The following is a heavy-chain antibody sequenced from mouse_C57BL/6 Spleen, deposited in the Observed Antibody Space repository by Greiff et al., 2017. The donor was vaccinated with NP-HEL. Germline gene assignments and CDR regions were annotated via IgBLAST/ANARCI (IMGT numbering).Heavy chain of an antibody. CDR3: ARGITTVVAHWYFDV. CDR1: GYAFSSYW. D-gene: IGHD1-1*01. V-gene: IGHV1-80*01. J-gene: IGHJ1*03. CDR2: IYPGDGDT. Sequence: QVQLQQSGAELVKPWASVKISCKASGYAFSSYWMNWVKQRPGKGLEWIGQIYPGDGDTNYNGKFKGKATLTADKSSSTAYMQLSSLTSEDSAVYFCARGITTVVAHWYFDVWGTGTTVTVSS.